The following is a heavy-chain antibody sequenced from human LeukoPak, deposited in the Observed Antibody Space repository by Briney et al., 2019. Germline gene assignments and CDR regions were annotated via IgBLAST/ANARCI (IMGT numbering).Heavy chain of an antibody. D-gene: IGHD2-21*01. V-gene: IGHV3-21*01. CDR2: ISSSSSYI. Sequence: XASGFTFSRYXXNWVRQAPGKXXEXVSSISSSSSYIYYADSVKGRFTISRDNAKNSLYLQMNSLRAEDTAVYYCARAGTLAYCGGDCYDFDYWGQGTLVTVSS. CDR1: GFTFSRYX. J-gene: IGHJ4*02. CDR3: ARAGTLAYCGGDCYDFDY.